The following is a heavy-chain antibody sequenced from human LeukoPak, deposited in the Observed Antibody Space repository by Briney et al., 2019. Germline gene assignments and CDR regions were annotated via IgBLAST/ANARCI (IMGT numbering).Heavy chain of an antibody. Sequence: GGSLRLSSAASEFSFSTYLMSWVRQAPGKGLEWVANIKEDGTEKYYVGSVKGRFTISRDNAKKSLYLQMNSLRDDDTAVYFCARSPAGDAWPPAYFMDVWGKGTTVTVSS. CDR1: EFSFSTYL. CDR3: ARSPAGDAWPPAYFMDV. D-gene: IGHD3-10*01. J-gene: IGHJ6*03. CDR2: IKEDGTEK. V-gene: IGHV3-7*01.